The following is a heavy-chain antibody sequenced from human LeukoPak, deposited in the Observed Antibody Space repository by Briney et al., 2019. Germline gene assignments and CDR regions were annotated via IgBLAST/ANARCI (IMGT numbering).Heavy chain of an antibody. V-gene: IGHV4-38-2*02. J-gene: IGHJ4*02. Sequence: SETLSLTCPVSGYSISSGYYWGWVRQPPGKGLGGVWRIYHSGSTYYNPSLKSRVTISVDTSKNQFSLKLSSVTAADTAVYYCARETHYYYDTSGHYDNWGQGTLVTVSS. CDR2: IYHSGST. CDR1: GYSISSGYY. D-gene: IGHD3-22*01. CDR3: ARETHYYYDTSGHYDN.